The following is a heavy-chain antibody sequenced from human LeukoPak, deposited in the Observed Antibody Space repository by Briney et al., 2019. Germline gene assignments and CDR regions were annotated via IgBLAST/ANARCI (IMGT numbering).Heavy chain of an antibody. J-gene: IGHJ4*02. CDR2: ISYDGSNK. V-gene: IGHV3-30*04. D-gene: IGHD3-10*01. CDR3: ARTNLVGVFFDY. CDR1: GFTFSSYA. Sequence: GRSLRLSCAASGFTFSSYAMHWVRQAPGKGLEWVAVISYDGSNKYYADSVKGRFTISRDNSKNTLYLQMNRLRGEDTAVYYFARTNLVGVFFDYWGQGTLVTVSS.